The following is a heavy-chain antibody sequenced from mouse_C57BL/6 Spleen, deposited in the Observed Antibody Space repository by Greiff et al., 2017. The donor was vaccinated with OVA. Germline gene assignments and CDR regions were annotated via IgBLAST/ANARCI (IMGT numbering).Heavy chain of an antibody. CDR1: GYTFTDYY. Sequence: VQLQQSGPELVKPGASVQISCKASGYTFTDYYMNWVKQSHGKSLEWIGDINPNNGGTSYNQKFKGKATLTVDKSSSTAYMELRSLTSEDSAVYYCARWWRDYWGQGTTLTVSS. CDR3: ARWWRDY. J-gene: IGHJ2*01. CDR2: INPNNGGT. V-gene: IGHV1-26*01. D-gene: IGHD1-1*02.